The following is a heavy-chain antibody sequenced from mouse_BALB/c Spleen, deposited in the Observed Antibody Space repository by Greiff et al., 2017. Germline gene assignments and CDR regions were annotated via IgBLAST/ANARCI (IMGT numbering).Heavy chain of an antibody. D-gene: IGHD1-1*01. V-gene: IGHV3-2*02. CDR2: ISYSGST. CDR3: ARGVVPYFDY. Sequence: DVQLQQSGPGLVKPSQSLSLTCTVTGYSITSDYAWNWIRQFPGNKLEWMGYISYSGSTSYNPSLKSRISITRDTSKNQFFLQLNSVTTEDTATYYCARGVVPYFDYWGQGTTLTVSS. CDR1: GYSITSDYA. J-gene: IGHJ2*01.